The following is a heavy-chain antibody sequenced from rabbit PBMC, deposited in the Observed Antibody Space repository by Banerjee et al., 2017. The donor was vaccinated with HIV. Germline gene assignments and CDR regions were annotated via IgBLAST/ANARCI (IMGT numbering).Heavy chain of an antibody. V-gene: IGHV1S45*01. CDR3: ARDLAAVTGWNFGL. D-gene: IGHD7-1*01. J-gene: IGHJ4*01. CDR1: GIDFSNYYY. Sequence: QQQLEESGGGLVKPGGTLTLTCKASGIDFSNYYYMCWVRQAPGKGLELIACINTSSGNTVYASWAKGQFTISRTSSTTVTLQMTSLTAADTATYFCARDLAAVTGWNFGLWGQGTLVTVS. CDR2: INTSSGNT.